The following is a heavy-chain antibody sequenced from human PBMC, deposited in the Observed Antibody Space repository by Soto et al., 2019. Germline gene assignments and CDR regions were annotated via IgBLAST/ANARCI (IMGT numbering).Heavy chain of an antibody. J-gene: IGHJ4*02. V-gene: IGHV1-69*01. CDR2: VIPILGTA. D-gene: IGHD4-4*01. Sequence: QVQLVQSGAEVKKPGSSVKVSCTASGGSLRNSVISWVRQAPAQRLEWMGGVIPILGTANYAKKFQGSVTMTADESTSTAYMDLSSLSPADTAVYYCERLGNPGHWGPGTQVIVAS. CDR3: ERLGNPGH. CDR1: GGSLRNSV.